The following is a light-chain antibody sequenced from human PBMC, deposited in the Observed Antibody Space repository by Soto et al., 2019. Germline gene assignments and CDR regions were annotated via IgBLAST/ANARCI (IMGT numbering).Light chain of an antibody. CDR3: LQDGRSGT. CDR1: QSTDTY. J-gene: IGKJ1*01. CDR2: DAS. V-gene: IGKV3-11*01. Sequence: SSPWGSPSISCSASQSTDTYPAWYQQKPGQAPRLPIYDASNRATGIPARFSGGGSGTDFSLSVLNIEPEDFAVYFWLQDGRSGTFGQGTKV.